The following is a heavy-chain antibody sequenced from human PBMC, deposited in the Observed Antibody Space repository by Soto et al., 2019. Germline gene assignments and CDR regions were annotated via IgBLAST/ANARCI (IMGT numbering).Heavy chain of an antibody. V-gene: IGHV4-39*01. D-gene: IGHD2-2*01. CDR2: MYYSGST. J-gene: IGHJ3*02. CDR3: ARALGYCSRTSCYADAFDI. Sequence: SETLSLTCVVSGDSISNSTYYWGWIRQPPGKGLEWIGSMYYSGSTYYNPSLKSRVTISVDTSKNQFSLKLSSVTAADTAVYYFARALGYCSRTSCYADAFDIWGQGTMVTVSS. CDR1: GDSISNSTYY.